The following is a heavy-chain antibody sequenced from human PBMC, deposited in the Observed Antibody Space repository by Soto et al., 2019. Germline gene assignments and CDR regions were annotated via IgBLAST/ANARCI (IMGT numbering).Heavy chain of an antibody. CDR1: GFTFGTYA. CDR3: AKGGSSGWYYFDL. CDR2: TPGSGGSA. V-gene: IGHV3-23*01. D-gene: IGHD6-19*01. J-gene: IGHJ4*02. Sequence: PGGSLRLSCAASGFTFGTYAMNWVRQAPGKGLEWVSSTPGSGGSAYHADSVKGRFTISRDNSKNTLYLQMDSLSPEDTAIYYCAKGGSSGWYYFDLRGQGTLVTVSS.